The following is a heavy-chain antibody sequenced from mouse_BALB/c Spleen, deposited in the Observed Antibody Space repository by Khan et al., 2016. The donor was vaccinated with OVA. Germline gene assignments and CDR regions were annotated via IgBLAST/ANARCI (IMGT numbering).Heavy chain of an antibody. CDR2: INPSNGYT. D-gene: IGHD2-14*01. Sequence: QVQLKESGAELARPGASVKMFCKASGYTFTSYTIHWIKKRPGQGLEWIGYINPSNGYTNYNQTFKDKATLTTDKSSTTAYLQLSSLTSDDSAVYNCVRDGAYHRNDGWFAYWGQGTLVTVSA. V-gene: IGHV1-4*01. J-gene: IGHJ3*01. CDR1: GYTFTSYT. CDR3: VRDGAYHRNDGWFAY.